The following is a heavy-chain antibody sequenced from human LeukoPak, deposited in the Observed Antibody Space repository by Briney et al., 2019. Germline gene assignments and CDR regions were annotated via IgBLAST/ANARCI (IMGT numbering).Heavy chain of an antibody. J-gene: IGHJ4*02. CDR2: VHLSGAT. V-gene: IGHV4-4*01. Sequence: PSETLSLTCAVSGGSITTTNWWSWVRQPPGKGLEFIGEVHLSGATNYNPSLESRVSMSIDKSKNHLSLEVTSVTAADTAIYCCTRESGAFSPFGFWGQGTLLTVSS. D-gene: IGHD1-26*01. CDR1: GGSITTTNW. CDR3: TRESGAFSPFGF.